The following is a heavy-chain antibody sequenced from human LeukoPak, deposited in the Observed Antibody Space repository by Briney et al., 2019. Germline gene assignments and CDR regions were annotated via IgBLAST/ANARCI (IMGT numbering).Heavy chain of an antibody. Sequence: GGSLRLSCAASGFSVSSKYMSWVRQAPGKGLEWVSVINSDGSTYYADSVKGRFTISRDNAKNSLYLQMNSLRAEDTAVYYCASLDYGDSKDDYWGQGTLVTVSS. J-gene: IGHJ4*02. D-gene: IGHD4-17*01. CDR1: GFSVSSKY. CDR2: INSDGST. CDR3: ASLDYGDSKDDY. V-gene: IGHV3-53*01.